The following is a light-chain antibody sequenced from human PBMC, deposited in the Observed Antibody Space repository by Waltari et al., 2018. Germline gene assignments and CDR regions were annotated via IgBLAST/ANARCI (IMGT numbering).Light chain of an antibody. V-gene: IGKV1-27*01. CDR1: QGISNY. CDR3: QKYNSAPPWT. J-gene: IGKJ1*01. CDR2: AAS. Sequence: SSLSASVGDRVTITCRASQGISNYLAWYQQKPGKVPKLPIYAASTLQSGVPSRFSGSGSGTDFTLTISSLQPEDVATYYCQKYNSAPPWTFGQGTKVEIK.